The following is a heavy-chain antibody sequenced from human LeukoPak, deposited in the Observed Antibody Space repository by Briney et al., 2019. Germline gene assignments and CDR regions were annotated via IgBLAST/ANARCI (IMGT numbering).Heavy chain of an antibody. D-gene: IGHD6-13*01. J-gene: IGHJ3*01. CDR2: ISAYNGNT. CDR3: AREDGAPIAAANV. Sequence: ASVKVSCKASGYXFTTYYISWVRQAPGQGLEWMGWISAYNGNTNYAQKFQGRVTMTTDTSTSTAYMELRSLRSDDTAVYYCAREDGAPIAAANVWGLGTMVTVSS. V-gene: IGHV1-18*01. CDR1: GYXFTTYY.